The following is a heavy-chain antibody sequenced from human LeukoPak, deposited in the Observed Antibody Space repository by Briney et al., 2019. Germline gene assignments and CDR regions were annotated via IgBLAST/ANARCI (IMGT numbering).Heavy chain of an antibody. CDR1: GYTFTSYG. CDR2: ISAYNGNT. Sequence: ASVKVSCKASGYTFTSYGISWVRQAPGQGLEWMGWISAYNGNTNYAQKLQGRVTMTTDTSTSTAYMELRSLRSDDTAVYYCARSPAWKVGYCSGGSCYSFVYWGQGTLVTVSS. J-gene: IGHJ4*02. D-gene: IGHD2-15*01. CDR3: ARSPAWKVGYCSGGSCYSFVY. V-gene: IGHV1-18*01.